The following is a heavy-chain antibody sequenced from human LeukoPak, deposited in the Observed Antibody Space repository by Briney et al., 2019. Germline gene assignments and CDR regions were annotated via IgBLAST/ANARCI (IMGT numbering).Heavy chain of an antibody. D-gene: IGHD5-12*01. CDR3: ARDRDSGYGFRFDP. J-gene: IGHJ5*02. CDR2: ISSSSYI. Sequence: GGSLRLSCAASGFTFSSYNMDWVRQAPGKGLEWVSSISSSSYIYYADSVKGRFTISRDNAKNSLYLQMNSLRAEDTAVYYCARDRDSGYGFRFDPWGQGTLVTVSS. CDR1: GFTFSSYN. V-gene: IGHV3-21*01.